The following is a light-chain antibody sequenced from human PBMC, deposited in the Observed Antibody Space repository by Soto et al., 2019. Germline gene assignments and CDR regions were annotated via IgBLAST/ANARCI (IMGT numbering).Light chain of an antibody. V-gene: IGKV3-20*01. CDR1: QSVASDF. CDR2: GSS. J-gene: IGKJ4*01. CDR3: QQYCCSPLT. Sequence: EIVLTQSPGTLSLSPGDGATLSCRASQSVASDFLAWYQQKPGQAPRLLIYGSSARAPGNPDRFSGGGSGTDFTLTISRLEPEDFAVYYCQQYCCSPLTFGGGTKVEIK.